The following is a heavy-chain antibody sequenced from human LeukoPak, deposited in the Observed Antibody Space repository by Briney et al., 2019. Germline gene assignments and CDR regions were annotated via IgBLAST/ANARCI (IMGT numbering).Heavy chain of an antibody. Sequence: SETLSLTCTVSGGSNRSYYWNWIRQPPGKGLEWIGYIYYSGSTNYIPSLKSRVTISVDTSKNQFSLKLSSVTAADTAVYYCASLLYGGNSKPARWFFDLWGRGTLVTVSS. V-gene: IGHV4-59*01. D-gene: IGHD4-23*01. CDR1: GGSNRSYY. CDR2: IYYSGST. CDR3: ASLLYGGNSKPARWFFDL. J-gene: IGHJ2*01.